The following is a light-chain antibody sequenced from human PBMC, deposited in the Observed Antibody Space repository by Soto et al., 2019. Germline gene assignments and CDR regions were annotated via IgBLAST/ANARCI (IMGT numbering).Light chain of an antibody. CDR1: QSISNN. J-gene: IGKJ2*01. V-gene: IGKV1-39*01. CDR3: QQSYNTPYT. CDR2: YAS. Sequence: DIQMTQSPSSLSASVRDRVTITCRASQSISNNLNWYQQKPGKAPKLLIYYASSLQSGVPSRFSGSGSGTDFTLTVSRLQPEDFATYYCQQSYNTPYTFGQGTKLEIK.